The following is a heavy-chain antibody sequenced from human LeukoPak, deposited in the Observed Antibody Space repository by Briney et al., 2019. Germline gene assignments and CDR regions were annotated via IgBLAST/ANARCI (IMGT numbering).Heavy chain of an antibody. J-gene: IGHJ4*02. CDR1: GGSISSSSYY. D-gene: IGHD3-10*01. V-gene: IGHV4-39*01. CDR2: IYYSGST. CDR3: ARRARGYYGSGKDY. Sequence: SETLSLTCTVSGGSISSSSYYWGWIRQPPGKGLEWIGSIYYSGSTYYNPSLKSRVTISVDTSKNQFSLKLSSATAADTAVYYCARRARGYYGSGKDYWGQGTLVTVSS.